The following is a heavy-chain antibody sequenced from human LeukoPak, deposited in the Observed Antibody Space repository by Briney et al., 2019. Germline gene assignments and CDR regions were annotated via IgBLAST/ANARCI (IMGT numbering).Heavy chain of an antibody. CDR1: GGSISSHY. D-gene: IGHD6-19*01. J-gene: IGHJ4*02. V-gene: IGHV4-59*11. Sequence: PSETLSLTCTVSGGSISSHYWTWIRQPPGKGLEWIGYIYYSGSANYSPSLKSRVTISVDTAKNQFSLRLTSVTAADTAVYYCARAVAERAPFGYWGQGSLVTVSS. CDR2: IYYSGSA. CDR3: ARAVAERAPFGY.